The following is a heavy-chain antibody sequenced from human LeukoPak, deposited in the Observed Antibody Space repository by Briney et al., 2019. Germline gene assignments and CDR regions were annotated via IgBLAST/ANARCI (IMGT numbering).Heavy chain of an antibody. J-gene: IGHJ6*03. CDR3: ARDGGLYCSGGNCYGGLDYYYYMDV. CDR2: INPSGSST. D-gene: IGHD2-15*01. CDR1: GYAFTRHY. Sequence: ASVKVSCKASGYAFTRHYMHWVRQAPGQGLEWMGLINPSGSSTIYAQKFQGRVTMTRDMSTSTDYMELSSLRSEDTAVYYCARDGGLYCSGGNCYGGLDYYYYMDVWGKGTTVTVSS. V-gene: IGHV1-46*01.